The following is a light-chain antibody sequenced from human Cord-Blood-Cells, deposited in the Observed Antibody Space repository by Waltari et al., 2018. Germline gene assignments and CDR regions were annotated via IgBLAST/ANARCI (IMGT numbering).Light chain of an antibody. CDR3: QQYYSTPFT. Sequence: DIQMTQSPSSLSASLGARVTITCRASQGISNSLAWYQQKPGKAHKLLFYAASRFEIGVPSRFSGSGSGTDYTLTISSLQPEDFATYYCQQYYSTPFTFGPGTKVDIK. CDR1: QGISNS. J-gene: IGKJ3*01. CDR2: AAS. V-gene: IGKV1-NL1*01.